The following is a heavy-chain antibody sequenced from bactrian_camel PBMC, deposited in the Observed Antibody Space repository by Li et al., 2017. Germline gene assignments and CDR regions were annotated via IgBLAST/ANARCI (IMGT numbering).Heavy chain of an antibody. J-gene: IGHJ4*01. CDR3: AADFFGFTREGKVISGRCPKVTD. CDR1: SLTYSTERRYC. CDR2: ISSNGTT. V-gene: IGHV3S55*01. Sequence: HVQLVESGGDSVQAGGSLRLSCTSDSLTYSTERRYCMGWYRQSPGDECDLVATISSNGTTYYADSAKGRFTISQDRAKDTVYLQMNSLKPEDTALYYCAADFFGFTREGKVISGRCPKVTDWGQGTQVTVS. D-gene: IGHD2*01.